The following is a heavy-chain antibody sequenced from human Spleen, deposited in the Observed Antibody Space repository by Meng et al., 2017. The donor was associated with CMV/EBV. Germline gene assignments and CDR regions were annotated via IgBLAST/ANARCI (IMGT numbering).Heavy chain of an antibody. CDR3: ARDRPAYYDFWSGYSGWFDP. Sequence: SVKVSCKASGGTFSSYAISWVRQAPGQGLEWMGGIIPILGIANYAQKFQGRVTITADKSTSTAYMELSSLRSEDTAVYYCARDRPAYYDFWSGYSGWFDPWGQGTLVTVSS. D-gene: IGHD3-3*01. CDR1: GGTFSSYA. CDR2: IIPILGIA. J-gene: IGHJ5*02. V-gene: IGHV1-69*10.